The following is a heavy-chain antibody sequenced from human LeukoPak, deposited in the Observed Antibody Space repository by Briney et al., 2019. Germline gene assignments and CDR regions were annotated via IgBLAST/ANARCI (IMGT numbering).Heavy chain of an antibody. CDR2: INPSGGST. J-gene: IGHJ5*02. CDR3: ARGARVGCSSTSCFNWFDP. CDR1: GYTFTSYG. Sequence: ASVKVSCKASGYTFTSYGISWVRQAPGQGLEWMGIINPSGGSTTYAQKFQGRVTMTSDTSTSTVYMQLSSLRSEDTAVYYCARGARVGCSSTSCFNWFDPWGQGTLVTVSS. D-gene: IGHD2-2*01. V-gene: IGHV1-46*01.